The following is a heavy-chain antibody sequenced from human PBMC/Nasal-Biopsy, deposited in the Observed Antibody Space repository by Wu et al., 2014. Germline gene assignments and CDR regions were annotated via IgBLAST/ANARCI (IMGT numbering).Heavy chain of an antibody. CDR3: ANADEFDI. Sequence: LRLSCAASRFIFSNYAMSWVRQAPGKGLEWVSAISGSGATYYADSAKGRFTISRDNSENTLYLQMNSLRAEDTAVYYCANADEFDIWGQGTVVTVSS. CDR2: ISGSGAT. V-gene: IGHV3-23*01. J-gene: IGHJ3*02. CDR1: RFIFSNYA.